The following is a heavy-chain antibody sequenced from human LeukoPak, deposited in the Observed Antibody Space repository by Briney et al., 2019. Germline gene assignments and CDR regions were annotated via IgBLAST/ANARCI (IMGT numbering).Heavy chain of an antibody. D-gene: IGHD4-23*01. V-gene: IGHV4-38-2*02. CDR2: ICHSGST. CDR1: GYSISSGYY. Sequence: KSSETLSLTCTVSGYSISSGYYWGWIRQPPGKGLEWIGSICHSGSTYYNPSLKSRVTISVDTSKNQFSLKLSSVTAADTAVYYCARHRTTVVTPVDYWGQGTLVTVSS. J-gene: IGHJ4*02. CDR3: ARHRTTVVTPVDY.